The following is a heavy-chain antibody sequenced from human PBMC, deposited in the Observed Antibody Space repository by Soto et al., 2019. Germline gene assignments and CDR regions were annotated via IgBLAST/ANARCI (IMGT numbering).Heavy chain of an antibody. J-gene: IGHJ4*02. V-gene: IGHV3-30-3*01. CDR2: IAYDGTIK. CDR3: ARDKIKGAPDYLDS. Sequence: QEQLVESGGDVVQPGRSLTLSCAASGFTFSANAMHWVRQAQGKGLEWVAVIAYDGTIKIYRVSVKGRFTISRDDSKSTLYLQMNTLRPEDTAVYYCARDKIKGAPDYLDSWGQGTLVTVSS. CDR1: GFTFSANA. D-gene: IGHD1-26*01.